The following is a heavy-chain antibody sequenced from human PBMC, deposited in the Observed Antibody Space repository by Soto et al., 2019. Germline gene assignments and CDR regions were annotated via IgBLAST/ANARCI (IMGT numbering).Heavy chain of an antibody. Sequence: PSETLSLTCTVSGGSISSGGYSWSWIRQPPGRGLEWIGYIYHSGSTNYNPSLKSRVTISVDTSKNQFSLKLSSVTAADTAVYYCARRWGRTFDYWGQGTQVTVSS. CDR3: ARRWGRTFDY. CDR2: IYHSGST. CDR1: GGSISSGGYS. V-gene: IGHV4-30-2*01. D-gene: IGHD7-27*01. J-gene: IGHJ4*02.